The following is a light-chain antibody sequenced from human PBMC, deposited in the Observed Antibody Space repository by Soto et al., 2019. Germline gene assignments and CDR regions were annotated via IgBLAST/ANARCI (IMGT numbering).Light chain of an antibody. CDR1: ISNIGAGYD. Sequence: QSVLTQPPSVSGAPGQRVTISCTGSISNIGAGYDVHWYQQLPGTAPKLLIYGNSNRPSGVPDRFSGSKSGTSASLAITGLQAEDEADYYCQSYASSLSGSVFGGGTKVTVL. V-gene: IGLV1-40*01. CDR2: GNS. CDR3: QSYASSLSGSV. J-gene: IGLJ2*01.